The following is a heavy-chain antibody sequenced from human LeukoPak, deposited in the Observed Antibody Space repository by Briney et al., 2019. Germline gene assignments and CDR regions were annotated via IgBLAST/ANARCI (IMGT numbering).Heavy chain of an antibody. CDR1: GCTFSSYG. CDR3: ASAPGYGGNSYFDY. CDR2: ISAYNGNT. D-gene: IGHD4-23*01. J-gene: IGHJ4*02. Sequence: ASVKVSCKASGCTFSSYGISWVRQAPGQGLEWMGWISAYNGNTNYAQKLQGRVTMTTDTSTSTAYMELRSLRSDDTAVYYCASAPGYGGNSYFDYWGQGTLVTVSS. V-gene: IGHV1-18*01.